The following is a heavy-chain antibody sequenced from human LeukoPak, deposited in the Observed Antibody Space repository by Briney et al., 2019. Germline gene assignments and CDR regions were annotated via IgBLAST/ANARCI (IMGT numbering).Heavy chain of an antibody. J-gene: IGHJ4*02. CDR1: GFTFSDYY. V-gene: IGHV3-11*04. Sequence: GGSLRLSCAAPGFTFSDYYMSWIRQAPGKGLEWVSYISSSGSTIYYADSVKGRFTISRDNAKNSLYLQMNSLRAEDTAVYYCARDFLSYYDSSGYSALDYWGQGTLVTVSS. CDR2: ISSSGSTI. D-gene: IGHD3-22*01. CDR3: ARDFLSYYDSSGYSALDY.